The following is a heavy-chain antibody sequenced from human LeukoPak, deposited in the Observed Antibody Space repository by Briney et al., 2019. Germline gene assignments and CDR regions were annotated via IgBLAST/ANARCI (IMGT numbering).Heavy chain of an antibody. CDR3: AKVSYYDSSGYSVFDY. CDR2: ISSSGSTI. J-gene: IGHJ4*02. CDR1: GFTFSDYY. V-gene: IGHV3-11*01. D-gene: IGHD3-22*01. Sequence: GGSLRLSCAASGFTFSDYYMSWIRQAPGKGLEWVSYISSSGSTIYYADSVKGRFTISRDNAKNSLYLQMNSLRAEDTAVYYCAKVSYYDSSGYSVFDYWGQGTLVTVSS.